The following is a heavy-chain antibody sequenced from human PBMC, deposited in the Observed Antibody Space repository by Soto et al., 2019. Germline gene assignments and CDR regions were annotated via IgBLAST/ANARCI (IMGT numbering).Heavy chain of an antibody. CDR1: GGALNDYY. D-gene: IGHD3-9*01. CDR2: NYHSRST. J-gene: IGHJ4*02. CDR3: ARGEAYDNYPAR. Sequence: SETLALTWTFFGGALNDYYWISVRQFPGKGLDENGENYHSRSTNYYPSVKSRVTISVETSKNQFSLQLRYVTAADTAVYFCARGEAYDNYPARWGQGILVTVSS. V-gene: IGHV4-34*01.